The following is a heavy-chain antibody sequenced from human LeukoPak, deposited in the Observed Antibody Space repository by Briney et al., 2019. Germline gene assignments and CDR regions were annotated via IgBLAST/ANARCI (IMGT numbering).Heavy chain of an antibody. J-gene: IGHJ6*03. Sequence: ASVKVSCKASGYIFTGYFMHWVRQAPGQGLEWMGWINPKSGVTNYAQEFQGRVTMTRDTSISTAYMELSRLRSDDTAVYYCARDRNDGDYDYYYYMDVWGKGTTVTISS. D-gene: IGHD4-17*01. CDR3: ARDRNDGDYDYYYYMDV. CDR1: GYIFTGYF. V-gene: IGHV1-2*02. CDR2: INPKSGVT.